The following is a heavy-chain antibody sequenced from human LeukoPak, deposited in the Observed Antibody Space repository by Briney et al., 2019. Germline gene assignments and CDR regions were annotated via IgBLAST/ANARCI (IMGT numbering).Heavy chain of an antibody. Sequence: GESLKISCKGSGYSFTSYWIGWVRQMPGKGLEWMGIIYAGDSDTRYSPSFQGQVTISADKSISTAYLQWSSLKASDTAMYYCATSRGVAAALGAFDIWGQGTMVTVSS. V-gene: IGHV5-51*01. D-gene: IGHD6-13*01. J-gene: IGHJ3*02. CDR3: ATSRGVAAALGAFDI. CDR2: IYAGDSDT. CDR1: GYSFTSYW.